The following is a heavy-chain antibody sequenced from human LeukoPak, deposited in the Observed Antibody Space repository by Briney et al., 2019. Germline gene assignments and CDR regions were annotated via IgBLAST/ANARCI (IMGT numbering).Heavy chain of an antibody. Sequence: GGSLRLSCAASGFTFSSYGMHWVRQAPGEGLEWVSAISASGGSTYYADSVKGRFTISRDNSKSTLYLQMNSLRAEDTAVYYCAKEFAHTAMVDYWGQGTLVTVSS. CDR3: AKEFAHTAMVDY. D-gene: IGHD5-18*01. CDR1: GFTFSSYG. V-gene: IGHV3-23*01. J-gene: IGHJ4*02. CDR2: ISASGGST.